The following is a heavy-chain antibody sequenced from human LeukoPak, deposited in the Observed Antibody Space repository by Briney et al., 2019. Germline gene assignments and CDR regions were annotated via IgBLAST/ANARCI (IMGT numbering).Heavy chain of an antibody. CDR3: ARDRGGYKSHPTSYGMDV. D-gene: IGHD5-24*01. Sequence: GGSLRLSCAASGFTFSSYAMSWVRQAPGKGLEWVSAISGSGGSTYYADSVKGRFTISRDNSKNTLYLQMNSLRAEDTAVYYCARDRGGYKSHPTSYGMDVWGQGTTVTVSS. CDR2: ISGSGGST. V-gene: IGHV3-23*01. J-gene: IGHJ6*02. CDR1: GFTFSSYA.